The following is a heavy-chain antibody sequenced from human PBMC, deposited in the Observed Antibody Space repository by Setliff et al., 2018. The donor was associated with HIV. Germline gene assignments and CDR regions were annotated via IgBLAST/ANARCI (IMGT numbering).Heavy chain of an antibody. J-gene: IGHJ4*02. CDR1: GGSVSSGGYY. D-gene: IGHD1-26*01. CDR2: IYYSGAT. V-gene: IGHV4-39*01. CDR3: ARHLRWELPYYFDY. Sequence: SETLSLTCTVSGGSVSSGGYYWSWIRQHPGRGLEWIGHIYYSGATYYNPSLKSRVTLSVDTSNNQFSLKLSSVTAADTAVYYCARHLRWELPYYFDYWGQGTLVTVSS.